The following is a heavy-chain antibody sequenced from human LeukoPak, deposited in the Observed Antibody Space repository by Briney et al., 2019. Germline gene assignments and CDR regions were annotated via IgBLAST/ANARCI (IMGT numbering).Heavy chain of an antibody. CDR3: ARYMVGTLYDY. V-gene: IGHV6-1*01. Sequence: SQTLSLTCAISGDSGSTNRAIWHWIRQSPSRGLEWLGRTYYRSKWYNDYAVSVKSRITINPDTSKNQFSLQLNSVTPEDTAVYYCARYMVGTLYDYWGQGTLVTVSS. D-gene: IGHD1-26*01. CDR2: TYYRSKWYN. J-gene: IGHJ4*02. CDR1: GDSGSTNRAI.